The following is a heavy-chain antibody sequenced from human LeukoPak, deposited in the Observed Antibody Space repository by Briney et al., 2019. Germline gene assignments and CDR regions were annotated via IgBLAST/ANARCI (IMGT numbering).Heavy chain of an antibody. J-gene: IGHJ5*02. D-gene: IGHD5-12*01. CDR3: ARVGWGYSPFDP. CDR2: TYYRSKWYN. V-gene: IGHV6-1*01. CDR1: RKSVARDKGV. Sequence: IYRKSVARDKGVGLWSRRITKKNLEWLGRTYYRSKWYNDYSVSVESRITINPDTSKNQFSLQLNSVTPEDTAVYYCARVGWGYSPFDPWGQGTLVTVSS.